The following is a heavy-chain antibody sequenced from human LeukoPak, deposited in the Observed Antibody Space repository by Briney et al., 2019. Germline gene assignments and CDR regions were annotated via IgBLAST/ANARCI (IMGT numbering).Heavy chain of an antibody. V-gene: IGHV3-21*01. Sequence: GGSLRLSCAASGFTFSSYSMNWVRQAPGKGLEWVSDISSSSSYRSYPDSVKGRFTISRDNAKNSLYLQMNSLRAEDTAVYYCVRGSGFAYFDYWGQGTLVTVSS. D-gene: IGHD3-16*01. CDR1: GFTFSSYS. CDR2: ISSSSSYR. J-gene: IGHJ4*02. CDR3: VRGSGFAYFDY.